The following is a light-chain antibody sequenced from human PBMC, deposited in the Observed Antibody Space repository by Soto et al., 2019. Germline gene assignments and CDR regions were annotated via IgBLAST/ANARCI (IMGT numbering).Light chain of an antibody. Sequence: DIQMTQSPSFVSASVGDRITITCRASQGISRWLAWYQQRPGKAPELLIYGASSLQSGVPSRFSGSGSGTDFNLTISCLQPEDFATYYCQQANSFPLTFGQGPRLEIK. CDR1: QGISRW. V-gene: IGKV1-12*01. J-gene: IGKJ5*01. CDR2: GAS. CDR3: QQANSFPLT.